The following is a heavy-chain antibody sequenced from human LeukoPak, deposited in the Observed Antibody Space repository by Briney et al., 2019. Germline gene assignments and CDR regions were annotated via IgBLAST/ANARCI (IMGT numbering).Heavy chain of an antibody. J-gene: IGHJ4*02. CDR2: IHTSEIT. V-gene: IGHV4-4*07. CDR3: ARDLGSNYVYFDY. CDR1: GGSISSHY. Sequence: LETLSLTCTVSGGSISSHYWSWLRQPAGKGLEYIGRIHTSEITNYNPSLKSRVTMSGDTSKNQFYLNLRSVTAADTAVYYCARDLGSNYVYFDYWGQGSLVTVSS. D-gene: IGHD1-26*01.